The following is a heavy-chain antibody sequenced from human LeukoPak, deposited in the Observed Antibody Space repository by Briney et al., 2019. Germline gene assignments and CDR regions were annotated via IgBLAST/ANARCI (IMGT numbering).Heavy chain of an antibody. D-gene: IGHD3-10*02. CDR1: GGSVSNYF. CDR3: ARTLSTMSFDY. V-gene: IGHV4-59*02. Sequence: SETLSLTCTVSGGSVSNYFWSWIRQPPGKGLEWIGYIYYSGSSNYNPSLKSQVTISVDTSKNQFSLNLSSVIAADTAVYYCARTLSTMSFDYWGQGTLVTVSS. J-gene: IGHJ4*02. CDR2: IYYSGSS.